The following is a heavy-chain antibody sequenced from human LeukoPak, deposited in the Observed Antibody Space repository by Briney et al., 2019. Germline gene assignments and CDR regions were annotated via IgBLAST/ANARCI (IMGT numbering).Heavy chain of an antibody. J-gene: IGHJ4*02. CDR3: ARGQRKWELLN. V-gene: IGHV3-30*03. D-gene: IGHD1-26*01. CDR2: ISYDGSNK. Sequence: GGSLRLSCAASGFTFSSYGMHWVRQAPGKGLEWVAVISYDGSNKYYADSVKGRFTISRDNSKNTLYLQMNSLRAEDTAVYYCARGQRKWELLNWGQGTLVTVSS. CDR1: GFTFSSYG.